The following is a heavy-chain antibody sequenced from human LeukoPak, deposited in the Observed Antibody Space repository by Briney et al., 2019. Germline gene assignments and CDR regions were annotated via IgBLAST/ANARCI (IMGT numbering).Heavy chain of an antibody. CDR2: INSDGSST. J-gene: IGHJ4*02. CDR3: ARGPGGGDYVWGSYRYDY. V-gene: IGHV3-74*01. CDR1: GFTFSSYW. Sequence: GGSLRLSCAASGFTFSSYWMHWVRRAPGKGLVWVSCINSDGSSTSYADSVKGRFTISRDNAKNTLYLQMNSLRAEDTAVYYCARGPGGGDYVWGSYRYDYWGQGTLVTVSS. D-gene: IGHD3-16*02.